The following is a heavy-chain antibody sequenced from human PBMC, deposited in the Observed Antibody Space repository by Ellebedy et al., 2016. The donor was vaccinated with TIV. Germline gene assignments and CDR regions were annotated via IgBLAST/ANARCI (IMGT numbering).Heavy chain of an antibody. V-gene: IGHV3-30*04. CDR1: GFTFNNYP. D-gene: IGHD6-19*01. J-gene: IGHJ4*02. Sequence: PGGSLRLSCAASGFTFNNYPLHWVRQAPGKGLEWVAVISSDGSNKYYADSVKGRFTISRDSSKNTVYLQMNSLRAEDTAVYYCARTLSSGWSHPFDYWGQGSLVTVSS. CDR2: ISSDGSNK. CDR3: ARTLSSGWSHPFDY.